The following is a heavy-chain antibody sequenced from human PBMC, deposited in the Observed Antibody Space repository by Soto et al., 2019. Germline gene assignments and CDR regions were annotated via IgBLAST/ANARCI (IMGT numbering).Heavy chain of an antibody. CDR2: ISGSGGST. J-gene: IGHJ1*01. CDR1: GFTFSRYT. CDR3: AKDRGSSGLAEYFQH. D-gene: IGHD6-19*01. V-gene: IGHV3-23*01. Sequence: GGSLRLSFAASGFTFSRYTMSWVRQAPGKGLEWVSAISGSGGSTYYADSVKGRFTISRDNSKNTLYLQMNSLRAEDTAVYYCAKDRGSSGLAEYFQHWGQGTLVTVSS.